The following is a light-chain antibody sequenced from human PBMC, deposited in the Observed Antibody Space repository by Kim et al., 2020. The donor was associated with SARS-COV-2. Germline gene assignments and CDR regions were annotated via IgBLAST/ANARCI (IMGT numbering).Light chain of an antibody. CDR2: QDT. Sequence: SYELTQPPSVSVSPGQTASITCSGDKSGDKYACWYQQKPGHSPVLVIYQDTKRPSGIPERFSGSNSGNTATLTISGTQAMDEADYYCQAWDSSTRVFGGG. CDR1: KSGDKY. J-gene: IGLJ3*02. CDR3: QAWDSSTRV. V-gene: IGLV3-1*01.